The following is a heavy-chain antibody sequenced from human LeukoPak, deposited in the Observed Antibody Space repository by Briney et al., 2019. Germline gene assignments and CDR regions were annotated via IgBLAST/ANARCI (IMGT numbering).Heavy chain of an antibody. CDR3: ARDQGGTRLD. CDR1: GITFSSFG. CDR2: IWYDGSNK. Sequence: GGSLRLSCAAPGITFSSFGMHWLRQAPGKGLEWVAFIWYDGSNKYYADSVKGRFTISRDNSKNTLYLQMNSLRVEDTAVYYCARDQGGTRLDWGQGTLVTVSS. V-gene: IGHV3-33*01. J-gene: IGHJ4*02. D-gene: IGHD1-1*01.